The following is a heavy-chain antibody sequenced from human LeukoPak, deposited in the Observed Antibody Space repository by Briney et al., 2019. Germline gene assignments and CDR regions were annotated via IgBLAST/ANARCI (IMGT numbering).Heavy chain of an antibody. D-gene: IGHD3-22*01. CDR3: ARDMGSSGLDF. J-gene: IGHJ4*02. V-gene: IGHV4-59*11. Sequence: KPSETLSLTCTVSGGSISDHYWTWIRQPPGKGLEYIGYIYHSGRTTYNPSLKSRVTISIDTSKNEFSLKLSSVTAADTAVYYCARDMGSSGLDFWGQGTLVTVPS. CDR1: GGSISDHY. CDR2: IYHSGRT.